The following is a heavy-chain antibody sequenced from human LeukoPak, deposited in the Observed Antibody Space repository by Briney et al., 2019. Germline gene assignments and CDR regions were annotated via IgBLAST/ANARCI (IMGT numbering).Heavy chain of an antibody. CDR1: GFNFNNAY. CDR3: ATRGDYVGRVY. Sequence: GGSLRLSCAASGFNFNNAYMSWVRQAPGKGLEWVGRIEGEFNAATTQYAAPVNGRFTISRDESRNTLYLEMNYLKTEDTAVYYCATRGDYVGRVYWGQGTLVTVSS. J-gene: IGHJ4*02. V-gene: IGHV3-15*04. CDR2: IEGEFNAATT. D-gene: IGHD4-17*01.